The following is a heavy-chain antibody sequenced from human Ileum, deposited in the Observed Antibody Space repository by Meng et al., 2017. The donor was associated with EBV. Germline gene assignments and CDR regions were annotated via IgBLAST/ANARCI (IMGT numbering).Heavy chain of an antibody. CDR1: GGSISRSDW. J-gene: IGHJ4*02. CDR2: TSHSGST. D-gene: IGHD3-22*01. Sequence: QVQLQESGPGLVKPAETLSLTCAVSGGSISRSDWWSWVRQPPGKGLEWIGETSHSGSTNYSPSLKGRVTISLDKSKNQLSLKLNSVTAADTAVYYCASSDYYRSDYWGQGPLVTVSS. V-gene: IGHV4-4*02. CDR3: ASSDYYRSDY.